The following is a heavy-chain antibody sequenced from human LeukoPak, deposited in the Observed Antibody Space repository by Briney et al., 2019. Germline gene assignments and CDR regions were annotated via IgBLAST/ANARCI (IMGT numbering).Heavy chain of an antibody. V-gene: IGHV4-59*01. CDR1: GGSISCYY. J-gene: IGHJ6*02. Sequence: SETLSLTCTVSGGSISCYYWSWVRQPPGKGLEWIGYIYYSGSTNYNPSLKSRVTISVDTSKNQFSLKLSSVTAADTAVYYCARDRYLSGYDTYYYGMDVWGQGTTVTVSS. CDR3: ARDRYLSGYDTYYYGMDV. CDR2: IYYSGST. D-gene: IGHD5-12*01.